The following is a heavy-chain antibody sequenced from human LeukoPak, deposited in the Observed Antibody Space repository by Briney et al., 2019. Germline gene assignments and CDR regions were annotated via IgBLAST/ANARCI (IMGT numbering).Heavy chain of an antibody. D-gene: IGHD1-7*01. V-gene: IGHV1-69*13. J-gene: IGHJ6*04. Sequence: SVKVSCRASGGTFSSYAISWVRQAPGQGLEWMGGIIPIFGTANYAQKFQGRVTITADESTSTAYMELSSLRSEDTAVYYCASEGGTDKRAVRNYYGMDVWGKGTTVTVSS. CDR2: IIPIFGTA. CDR3: ASEGGTDKRAVRNYYGMDV. CDR1: GGTFSSYA.